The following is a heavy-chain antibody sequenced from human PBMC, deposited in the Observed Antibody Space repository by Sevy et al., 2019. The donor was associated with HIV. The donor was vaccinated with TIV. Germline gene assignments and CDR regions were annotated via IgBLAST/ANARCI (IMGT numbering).Heavy chain of an antibody. J-gene: IGHJ6*02. Sequence: GGSLRLSCAASGFTFSSYSMNWVRQAPGKGLEWVSSIRSSSSYIYYADSVKGRFTISRDNAKNSLYLQMNSLRAEDTAVYYCARRGGHYYYYGMDVWGQGTTVTVSS. V-gene: IGHV3-21*01. D-gene: IGHD6-25*01. CDR3: ARRGGHYYYYGMDV. CDR1: GFTFSSYS. CDR2: IRSSSSYI.